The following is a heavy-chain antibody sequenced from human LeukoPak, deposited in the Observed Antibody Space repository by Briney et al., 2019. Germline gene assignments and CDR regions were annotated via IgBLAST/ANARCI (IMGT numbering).Heavy chain of an antibody. CDR1: GGSFSGYY. V-gene: IGHV4-34*01. J-gene: IGHJ4*02. D-gene: IGHD6-19*01. Sequence: PSETLSLTCAVYGGSFSGYYWTWIRQPPGKGLEWIGEINHSGRANYNPSLKSRVTISLDTSRNQFSLKLTSVTAADTAVYYCARLSGMHSSAWYMAHWGQGTLVTVSS. CDR3: ARLSGMHSSAWYMAH. CDR2: INHSGRA.